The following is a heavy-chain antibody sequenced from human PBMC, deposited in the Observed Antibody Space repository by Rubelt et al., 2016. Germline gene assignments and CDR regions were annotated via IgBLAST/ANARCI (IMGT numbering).Heavy chain of an antibody. J-gene: IGHJ4*02. CDR1: GGSFSNYY. CDR3: ARGDIAAAGAPFDY. CDR2: IYHSGST. V-gene: IGHV4-34*01. Sequence: MRRQQWGAGLFRPSQTLSLTCGVYGGSFSNYYWTWIRQPPGKGLEWIGEIYHSGSTNYNPSLKSRVTISVDTSKNQFSLKLSSVTAADTAVYYCARGDIAAAGAPFDYWGQGTLVTVSS. D-gene: IGHD6-13*01.